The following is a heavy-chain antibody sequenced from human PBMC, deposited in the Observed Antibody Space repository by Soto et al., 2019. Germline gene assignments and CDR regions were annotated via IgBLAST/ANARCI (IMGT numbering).Heavy chain of an antibody. CDR2: ISESGGGT. D-gene: IGHD6-19*01. CDR1: GFTFSNYA. Sequence: EVQLLESGGGLVQPGGSLRLSCAASGFTFSNYAMAWVRQTPAKGLERVSAISESGGGTYYADSVKGRFTVSRDNFNNTLYLQMNSLRAEDTALYYCAKDRRSGWYWLGDYWGQGVLVTVSS. J-gene: IGHJ4*02. V-gene: IGHV3-23*01. CDR3: AKDRRSGWYWLGDY.